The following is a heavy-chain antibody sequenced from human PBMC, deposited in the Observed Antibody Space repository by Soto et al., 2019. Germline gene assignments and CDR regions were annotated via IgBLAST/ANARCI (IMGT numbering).Heavy chain of an antibody. CDR3: ARDPFEFYDSSGDIDY. V-gene: IGHV1-2*02. CDR2: INPNSGGT. Sequence: ASVKVSCKPSGYTFTGFYIHWVRQAPGQGLEWMGWINPNSGGTSYAQKFQGRVTMTRDTSISTAYLDLSRLRYDDTAVYYCARDPFEFYDSSGDIDYWGQGTLVTVSS. CDR1: GYTFTGFY. J-gene: IGHJ4*02. D-gene: IGHD3-22*01.